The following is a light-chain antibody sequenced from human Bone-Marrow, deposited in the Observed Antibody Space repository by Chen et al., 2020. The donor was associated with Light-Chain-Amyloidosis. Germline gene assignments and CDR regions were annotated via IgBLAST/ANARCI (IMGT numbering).Light chain of an antibody. J-gene: IGLJ3*02. CDR3: EDWDDSLNGRV. CDR1: SSNIGNNA. Sequence: QSVLTQPPSVSEAPRQRVTISCSGSSSNIGNNAVNWYQQLPGKAPKLLIYYDDLLPSGVSDRCYGSKCGTSDSLDISGLQSEDEADYYCEDWDDSLNGRVCGGGTKLTVL. V-gene: IGLV1-36*01. CDR2: YDD.